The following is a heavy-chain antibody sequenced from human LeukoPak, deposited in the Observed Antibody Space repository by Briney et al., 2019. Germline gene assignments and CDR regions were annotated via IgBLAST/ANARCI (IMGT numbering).Heavy chain of an antibody. CDR1: GLTFENYS. CDR2: ISSGSSYM. CDR3: ARAYSSSYYVYWYFDL. D-gene: IGHD6-13*01. V-gene: IGHV3-21*01. Sequence: GGSLRLSCTASGLTFENYSLAWVRQAPGKGLEWVSSISSGSSYMYYTDSVKGRFTISRDNAKNSVCLQMSNLRAEDTAVYYCARAYSSSYYVYWYFDLWGRGTLVTVSS. J-gene: IGHJ2*01.